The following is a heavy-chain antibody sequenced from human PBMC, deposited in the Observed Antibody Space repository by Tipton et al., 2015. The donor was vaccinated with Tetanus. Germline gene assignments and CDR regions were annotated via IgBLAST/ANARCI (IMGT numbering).Heavy chain of an antibody. CDR1: RIRLSDYA. CDR3: GKQNGGRWVVDH. CDR2: IKQDGTDY. V-gene: IGHV3-7*03. J-gene: IGHJ4*02. Sequence: SLRLSCAASRIRLSDYAMGWVRQAPGKGLEWVANIKQDGTDYRYVDSVKGRFTISRDNAKNSLYLQMNSLSADDTAVYYCGKQNGGRWVVDHWGQGTLVTVSS. D-gene: IGHD4-23*01.